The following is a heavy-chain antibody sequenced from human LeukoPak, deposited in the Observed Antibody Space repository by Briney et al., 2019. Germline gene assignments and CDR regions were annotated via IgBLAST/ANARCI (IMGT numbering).Heavy chain of an antibody. V-gene: IGHV3-53*01. CDR3: ARAQPTYYDILTGGPFDY. CDR2: IYSGGST. J-gene: IGHJ4*02. Sequence: GGSLRLSCAASGFTVSSDYMNWVRQAPGKGLEWVSVIYSGGSTYYADSVKGRFTISRDNSKNTLYLQMNSLRAEDTAVYYCARAQPTYYDILTGGPFDYWGQGTLVTVSS. CDR1: GFTVSSDY. D-gene: IGHD3-9*01.